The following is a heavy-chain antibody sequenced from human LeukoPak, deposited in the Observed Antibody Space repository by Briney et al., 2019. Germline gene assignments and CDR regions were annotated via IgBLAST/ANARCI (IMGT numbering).Heavy chain of an antibody. CDR1: GYTFTSYY. V-gene: IGHV1-46*01. J-gene: IGHJ4*02. CDR3: ARVGFGSLVVLAY. D-gene: IGHD3-16*01. Sequence: GASVKVSCKTSGYTFTSYYMHWVRQAPGQGLEWMGIINPSGGSTSYTQKFQGRVTMTRGTSTSTVYMELSSLRSEDTAVYYCARVGFGSLVVLAYWGQGTLVTVSS. CDR2: INPSGGST.